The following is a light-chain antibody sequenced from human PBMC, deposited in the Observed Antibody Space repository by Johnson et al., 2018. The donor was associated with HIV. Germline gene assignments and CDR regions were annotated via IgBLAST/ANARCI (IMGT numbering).Light chain of an antibody. Sequence: TQPPSVSAAPGQKVTISCSGSSSHIGNNYVSWYRPFPGTAPKLLIYEKNKRPSGIPDRFSGSKSATSATLDITGLQTRDAGYYYCGAWDSSLNAYVFGTGTKATGL. CDR1: SSHIGNNY. V-gene: IGLV1-51*02. CDR2: EKN. J-gene: IGLJ1*01. CDR3: GAWDSSLNAYV.